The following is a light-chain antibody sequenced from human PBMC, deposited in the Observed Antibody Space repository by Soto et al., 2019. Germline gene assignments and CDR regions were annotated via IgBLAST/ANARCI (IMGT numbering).Light chain of an antibody. CDR1: QSVSSN. J-gene: IGKJ2*01. CDR3: QQYNNWPFT. Sequence: EIVMTQSPATLSVSPGDRATLSCRASQSVSSNLAWYQQKPGQAPRLLIYGTSTRATGIPARFSGGGSGTEFTLTISSLQSEDFAVYYCQQYNNWPFTFGQGTKLEIK. CDR2: GTS. V-gene: IGKV3-15*01.